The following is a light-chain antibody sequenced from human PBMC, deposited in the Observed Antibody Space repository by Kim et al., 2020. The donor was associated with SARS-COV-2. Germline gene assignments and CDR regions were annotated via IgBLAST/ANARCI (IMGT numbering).Light chain of an antibody. CDR2: GAS. Sequence: VSPGERAPLSCRASQSVSNNLAWYQQKPGQAPRLLISGASTRATGIPARFSGSGSGTEFTLTISSLQSEDFAVYYCQQYNNWRGSFGGGTKVDIK. J-gene: IGKJ4*01. V-gene: IGKV3-15*01. CDR1: QSVSNN. CDR3: QQYNNWRGS.